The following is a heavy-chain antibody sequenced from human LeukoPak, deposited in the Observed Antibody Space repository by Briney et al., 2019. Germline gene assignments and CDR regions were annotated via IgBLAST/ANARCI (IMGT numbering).Heavy chain of an antibody. Sequence: GASVKVSCKASGYTFTSYGISWVRQAPGQGLEWMGWISAYNGNTNYAQKLQGRVTMTTDTSTSTAYMELRSLRSDDTAVYYCARDTPATTVVTRDFDYWGQGTLVTVSS. D-gene: IGHD4-23*01. CDR1: GYTFTSYG. J-gene: IGHJ4*02. CDR3: ARDTPATTVVTRDFDY. V-gene: IGHV1-18*01. CDR2: ISAYNGNT.